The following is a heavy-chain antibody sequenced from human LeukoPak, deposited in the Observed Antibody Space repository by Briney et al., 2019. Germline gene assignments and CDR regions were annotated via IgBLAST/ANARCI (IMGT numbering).Heavy chain of an antibody. D-gene: IGHD1-26*01. Sequence: YPSETLSLTCTVSGVSVTNYYWAWIRQPAGKGLEWIGRMYISGSTNYNPSLKSRVTISIDKTKNEFSRRLRSVTAADTAVYYCARDYLVGAPLDSWGQGTLVTVSP. CDR2: MYISGST. CDR3: ARDYLVGAPLDS. CDR1: GVSVTNYY. J-gene: IGHJ4*02. V-gene: IGHV4-4*07.